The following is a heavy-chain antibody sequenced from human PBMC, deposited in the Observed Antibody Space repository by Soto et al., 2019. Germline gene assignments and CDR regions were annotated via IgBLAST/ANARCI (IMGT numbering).Heavy chain of an antibody. CDR1: GGSISSGGYY. Sequence: QVQLQESGPGLVKPSQTLSLTCTVSGGSISSGGYYWSWIRQHPGKGLGWIGYFYYSGSTYYTPSPKSRVTTSVDTSKNQFSLRLSFVTAADTAVYYCAREPSIWGQGTLVTVSS. J-gene: IGHJ4*02. CDR3: AREPSI. V-gene: IGHV4-31*03. CDR2: FYYSGST.